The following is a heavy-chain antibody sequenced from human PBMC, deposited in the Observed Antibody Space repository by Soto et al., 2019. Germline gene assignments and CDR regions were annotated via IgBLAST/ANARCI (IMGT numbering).Heavy chain of an antibody. CDR1: GYTFTSYA. CDR3: ARRISYIGQLPSYYFDY. V-gene: IGHV1-3*01. Sequence: ASVKVSCKASGYTFTSYAMHWVRQAPGQRLEWMGWINAGNGNTKYSQKFHGRVTITRDTSASTAYMELSSLRSEDTAVYYCARRISYIGQLPSYYFDYWGQGTLVNVS. J-gene: IGHJ4*02. D-gene: IGHD2-2*01. CDR2: INAGNGNT.